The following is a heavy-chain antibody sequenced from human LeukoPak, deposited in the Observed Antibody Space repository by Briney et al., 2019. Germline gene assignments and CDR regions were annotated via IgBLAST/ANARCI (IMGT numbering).Heavy chain of an antibody. CDR3: TKGGQWLTDY. J-gene: IGHJ4*02. CDR1: GITLSNSA. CDR2: ISRSGDRT. D-gene: IGHD6-19*01. Sequence: PGGSLRLSCAASGITLSNSAMSWVRQAPGKGLEWVSAISRSGDRTFYADSVKGRFTISRDNNKNSLYLQMNTLRTEDTALYYCTKGGQWLTDYWGQGTLVTVSS. V-gene: IGHV3-23*01.